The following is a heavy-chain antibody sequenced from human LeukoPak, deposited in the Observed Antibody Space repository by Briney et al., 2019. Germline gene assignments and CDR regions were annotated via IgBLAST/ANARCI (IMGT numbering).Heavy chain of an antibody. D-gene: IGHD3-10*01. V-gene: IGHV3-11*01. J-gene: IGHJ4*02. CDR1: GFTFSDYY. Sequence: GGSLRLSCAASGFTFSDYYMSWIRQAPGKGLEWVSYISSSGSTIYYADSVKGRFTISRDNAKNSLYLQMNSLRAEDTAVYYCASYGSGSYYMEGVDAWFDYWGQGTLVTVSS. CDR2: ISSSGSTI. CDR3: ASYGSGSYYMEGVDAWFDY.